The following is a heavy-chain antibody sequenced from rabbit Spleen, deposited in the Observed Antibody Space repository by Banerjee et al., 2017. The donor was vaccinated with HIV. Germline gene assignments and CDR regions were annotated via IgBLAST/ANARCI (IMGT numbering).Heavy chain of an antibody. J-gene: IGHJ4*01. CDR2: IDPLFGST. V-gene: IGHV1S47*01. CDR1: GFSFSNKA. Sequence: QEQLVESGGGLVRPEGSLKISCKASGFSFSNKAVMCWVRQAPGKGLEWIGYIDPLFGSTYYASWVNGRFSISRENTQNTVSLQLNSLTAADTATYFCVRDKASTSGDYGPYYFDLWGPGTLVTVS. CDR3: VRDKASTSGDYGPYYFDL. D-gene: IGHD1-1*01.